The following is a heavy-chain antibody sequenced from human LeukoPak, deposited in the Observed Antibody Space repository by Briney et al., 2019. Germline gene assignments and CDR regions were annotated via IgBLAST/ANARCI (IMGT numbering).Heavy chain of an antibody. V-gene: IGHV4-4*07. CDR1: GGSISSYY. D-gene: IGHD2-15*01. CDR2: IYTSGST. J-gene: IGHJ5*02. Sequence: SETLSLTCTVSGGSISSYYWSWIRQPAGKGLEWIGRIYTSGSTNYNPSLKSRVTISVDTSKNQFSLKLSSVTAADTAVYYCARLDYCSGGSCYGNNWFDPWGQGTLVTVSS. CDR3: ARLDYCSGGSCYGNNWFDP.